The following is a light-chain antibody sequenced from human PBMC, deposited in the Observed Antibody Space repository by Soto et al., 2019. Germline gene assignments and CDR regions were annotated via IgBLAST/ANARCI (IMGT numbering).Light chain of an antibody. V-gene: IGKV1-5*03. CDR2: KTS. CDR3: QHYDTYAP. CDR1: QAISSR. Sequence: DIQMTQSPSTLSASVGDRVTITCRASQAISSRLAWYQQKPGKAPKLLIYKTSTLEGGVPSRFSGSASGTEFPLTISSLQPDDLAIYYCQHYDTYAPFGGGTKVEIK. J-gene: IGKJ4*02.